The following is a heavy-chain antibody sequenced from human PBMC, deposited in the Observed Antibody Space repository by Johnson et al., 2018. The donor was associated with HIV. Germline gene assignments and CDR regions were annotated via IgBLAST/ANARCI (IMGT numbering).Heavy chain of an antibody. CDR1: GFTFRNYW. Sequence: VQLVESGGGLVQPGGTLRLSCVVSGFTFRNYWMEWVRQAPGKGLVWVSRISTDGGRTTYADSVKDRFTISRDNAKNTLYLGMSGLRADDTAVYYCVRDDYSFHIWGRGTLVTVSS. CDR3: VRDDYSFHI. CDR2: ISTDGGRT. V-gene: IGHV3-74*01. J-gene: IGHJ3*02. D-gene: IGHD4/OR15-4a*01.